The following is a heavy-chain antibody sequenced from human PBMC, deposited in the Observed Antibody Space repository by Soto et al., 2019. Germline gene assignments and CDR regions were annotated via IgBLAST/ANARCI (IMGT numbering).Heavy chain of an antibody. CDR3: ARSSGSYSKWFDS. Sequence: SVKVSFKTSGYTFSAYYMHWLRQAPGHGLEWLGWTSPRTGGAKYSHKFQGRVSMTRNTSITTAYMELTGLSTDDTAVYYCARSSGSYSKWFDSWGQGTLVTVSS. CDR1: GYTFSAYY. V-gene: IGHV1-2*02. CDR2: TSPRTGGA. D-gene: IGHD3-10*01. J-gene: IGHJ5*01.